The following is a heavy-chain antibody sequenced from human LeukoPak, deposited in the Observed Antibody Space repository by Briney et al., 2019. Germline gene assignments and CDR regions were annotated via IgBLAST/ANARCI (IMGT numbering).Heavy chain of an antibody. J-gene: IGHJ4*02. CDR3: AREGYYGSGSPPSLYLDY. D-gene: IGHD3-10*01. Sequence: GRSLRLSCAASGFTFRNYVIHWVRQAPGKGLEWVAVTSSDLNVKLYADSVKGRFTISRDNSRSTLYLQMNSLRPEDTAIYYCAREGYYGSGSPPSLYLDYWGQGTLVTVSS. CDR1: GFTFRNYV. CDR2: TSSDLNVK. V-gene: IGHV3-30-3*01.